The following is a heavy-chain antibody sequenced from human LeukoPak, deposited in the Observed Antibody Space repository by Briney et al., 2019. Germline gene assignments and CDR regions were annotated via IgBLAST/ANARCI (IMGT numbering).Heavy chain of an antibody. CDR2: VRSKANAYAT. CDR3: TRWPLNGPPFDY. CDR1: GFTFSDSA. V-gene: IGHV3-73*01. Sequence: GGSLKLSCVGSGFTFSDSAIHWVRLAPGKGLEWVGRVRSKANAYATTYPASMKGRFTISREESKNTMYLQMNSLKTEDTAVYLCTRWPLNGPPFDYWGQGTLVTVSS. J-gene: IGHJ4*02. D-gene: IGHD5-12*01.